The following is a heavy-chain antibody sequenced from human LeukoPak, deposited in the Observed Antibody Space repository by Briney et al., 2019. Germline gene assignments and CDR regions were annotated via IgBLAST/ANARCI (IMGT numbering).Heavy chain of an antibody. V-gene: IGHV3-11*01. Sequence: GGSLRLCCAASGFTFSDYYMSWIRQAAGKGLEWVSYISSSGSTIYYADPVKGRFTISRDNAKNSLYLQMNSLRAEDTAVYYCARVGTIFGVARYYFDYWGQGTLVTVSS. CDR1: GFTFSDYY. J-gene: IGHJ4*02. D-gene: IGHD3-3*01. CDR2: ISSSGSTI. CDR3: ARVGTIFGVARYYFDY.